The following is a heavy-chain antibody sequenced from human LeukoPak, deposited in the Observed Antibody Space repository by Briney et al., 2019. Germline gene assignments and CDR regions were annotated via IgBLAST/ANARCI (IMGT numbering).Heavy chain of an antibody. Sequence: PGGSLRLSCAASGFTFSSYGMSWVRQAPGKGLEWVSAISGSGGSTYYADSVKGRFTISRDNSKNTLYLQMNSLRAEDTAVYYCAKDRTSYCGGDCPFDYWGQGTLVTVSS. CDR1: GFTFSSYG. V-gene: IGHV3-23*01. J-gene: IGHJ4*02. D-gene: IGHD2-21*02. CDR2: ISGSGGST. CDR3: AKDRTSYCGGDCPFDY.